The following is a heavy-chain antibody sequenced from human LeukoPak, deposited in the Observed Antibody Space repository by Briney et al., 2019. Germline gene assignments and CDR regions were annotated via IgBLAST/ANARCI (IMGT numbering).Heavy chain of an antibody. J-gene: IGHJ3*02. Sequence: GGSLRLSCAASGFTVSSNYMSWVRQAPGKGLEWVSVLNSDGRTYYADSVKGRFTISRDNSKNTLYLQMNSLRAEDTAVCYCARDYDILTGAAFDIWGQGTMVTVSS. V-gene: IGHV3-53*01. CDR2: LNSDGRT. CDR1: GFTVSSNY. D-gene: IGHD3-9*01. CDR3: ARDYDILTGAAFDI.